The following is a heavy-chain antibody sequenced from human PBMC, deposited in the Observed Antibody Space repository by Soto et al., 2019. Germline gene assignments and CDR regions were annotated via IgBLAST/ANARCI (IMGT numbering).Heavy chain of an antibody. V-gene: IGHV3-23*01. CDR3: AKEGRGVVVVAANEQIDY. CDR2: ISGSGGST. D-gene: IGHD2-15*01. J-gene: IGHJ4*02. Sequence: GGSLRLSCAASGFTFSSYAMSWVRQAPGKGLEWVSAISGSGGSTYYADSVKGRFTISRDNSKNTLYLQMNSLRAEDTAVYYCAKEGRGVVVVAANEQIDYWGQGTLVTVSS. CDR1: GFTFSSYA.